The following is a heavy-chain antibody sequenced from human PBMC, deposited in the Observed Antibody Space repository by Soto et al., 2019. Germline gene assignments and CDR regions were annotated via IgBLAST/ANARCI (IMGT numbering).Heavy chain of an antibody. Sequence: LKISCTGVGYSFTSYWIGWVRQMPGKGLEWMGIIYPGDSDTRYSPSFQGQVTISADKSISTVYPQWSSLKASDTAMYYCARGYCTTNICDPWFDPWGQGTLVTVSS. D-gene: IGHD2-8*01. V-gene: IGHV5-51*01. J-gene: IGHJ5*02. CDR3: ARGYCTTNICDPWFDP. CDR1: GYSFTSYW. CDR2: IYPGDSDT.